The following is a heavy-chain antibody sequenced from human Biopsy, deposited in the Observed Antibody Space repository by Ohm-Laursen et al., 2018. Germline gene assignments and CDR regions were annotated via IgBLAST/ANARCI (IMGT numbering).Heavy chain of an antibody. CDR2: LYNTGGT. Sequence: SQTLSLTCTVSGGSISSDYWSWIRQTPGKGLEWIGYLYNTGGTNYNPSLKSRVTISVDTSKNQFSLKLRSVTAADTAVYYCAREAAIIDPWTRAFDYWGQGTLVTVSS. V-gene: IGHV4-59*01. D-gene: IGHD6-25*01. CDR3: AREAAIIDPWTRAFDY. CDR1: GGSISSDY. J-gene: IGHJ4*02.